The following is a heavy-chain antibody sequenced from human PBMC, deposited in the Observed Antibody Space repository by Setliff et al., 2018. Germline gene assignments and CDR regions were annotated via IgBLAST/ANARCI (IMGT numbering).Heavy chain of an antibody. D-gene: IGHD5-18*01. J-gene: IGHJ6*03. CDR3: ARDRRGYSYGSLGYYYYYMDV. V-gene: IGHV4-4*07. CDR1: GGSISSYY. CDR2: IYTSGST. Sequence: ASETLSLTCTVSGGSISSYYWSWIRQPAGKGLEWIGRIYTSGSTNYNPSLKSRVTVSVDTSKNQFSLKLSSVTAADTAVYYCARDRRGYSYGSLGYYYYYMDVWGKGTTVTVSS.